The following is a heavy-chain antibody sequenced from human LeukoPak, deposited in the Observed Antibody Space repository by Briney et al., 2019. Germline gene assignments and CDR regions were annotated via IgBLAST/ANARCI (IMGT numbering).Heavy chain of an antibody. CDR2: ISSDGSST. D-gene: IGHD7-27*01. J-gene: IGHJ4*02. CDR3: AREGINWGFDS. Sequence: GGSLRLSCAASGFTFSSYWMHWVRQAPGKGLVWVSRISSDGSSTSYADSVKGRFTMSRVNAKNTLYLQMESLRAEDTAVYYCAREGINWGFDSWGQGTLVTVSS. CDR1: GFTFSSYW. V-gene: IGHV3-74*01.